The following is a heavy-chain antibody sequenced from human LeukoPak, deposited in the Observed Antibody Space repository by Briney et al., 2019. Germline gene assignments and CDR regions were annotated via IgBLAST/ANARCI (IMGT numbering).Heavy chain of an antibody. V-gene: IGHV4-38-2*02. CDR3: ARDRYGSTVDDHWYFDL. D-gene: IGHD3-22*01. CDR1: GYSISSGYY. CDR2: IYRSGST. J-gene: IGHJ2*01. Sequence: SETLSLTCTVSGYSISSGYYWGWIRQPPGKGLEWIGSIYRSGSTYYNPSLKSRVTMSVDSSKDQFSLKLSSVTAADTAVYYCARDRYGSTVDDHWYFDLWGRGTLVTVSS.